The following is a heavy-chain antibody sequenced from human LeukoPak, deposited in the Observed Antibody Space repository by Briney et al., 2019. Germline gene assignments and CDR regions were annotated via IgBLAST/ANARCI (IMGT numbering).Heavy chain of an antibody. D-gene: IGHD6-19*01. CDR3: ARGRIAVAGTSYYYYYYMDV. Sequence: SETLSLTCTVSGGSISSSSYYWGWIRQPPGKGLEWIGSIYYSGSTYYNPSLKSRVTISVDTSKNQFSLKLSSVTAADTAVYYCARGRIAVAGTSYYYYYYMDVWGKGTTVTVSS. CDR2: IYYSGST. V-gene: IGHV4-39*07. J-gene: IGHJ6*03. CDR1: GGSISSSSYY.